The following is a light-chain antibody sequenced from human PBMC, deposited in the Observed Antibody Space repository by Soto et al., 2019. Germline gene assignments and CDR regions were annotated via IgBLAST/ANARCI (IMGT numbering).Light chain of an antibody. CDR3: QQYNSYLFT. Sequence: DIQMNQSPSTLSACVGERVTITCRASKSISSWLAWYQQKPGKAPQLLIYKASSLESGVPSRFSGRGSATEFTLTISTLQPDGVAADYCQQYNSYLFTFGPGTKVDIK. J-gene: IGKJ3*01. CDR2: KAS. CDR1: KSISSW. V-gene: IGKV1-5*03.